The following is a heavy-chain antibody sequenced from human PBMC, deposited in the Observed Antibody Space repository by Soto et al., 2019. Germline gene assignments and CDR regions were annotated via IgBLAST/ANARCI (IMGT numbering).Heavy chain of an antibody. CDR2: ISYDGRNK. Sequence: VQLVESGGGVVQPGRSLRLSCAASGFTFSSYGMHWVRQAPGKGLEGVAVISYDGRNKYYADSVKGRFTISRDNSKNTLYLQMNSLRAEDTAVYYCAKEPNSGYDFKYWFVYWGQGTLVTVSS. CDR3: AKEPNSGYDFKYWFVY. V-gene: IGHV3-30*18. J-gene: IGHJ5*01. D-gene: IGHD5-12*01. CDR1: GFTFSSYG.